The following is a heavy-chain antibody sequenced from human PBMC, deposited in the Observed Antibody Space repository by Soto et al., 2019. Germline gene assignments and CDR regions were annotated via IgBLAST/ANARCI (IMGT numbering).Heavy chain of an antibody. CDR1: GFTFSSYG. V-gene: IGHV3-30*18. D-gene: IGHD6-19*01. J-gene: IGHJ4*02. Sequence: QLVESGGGVVQPGRSLRLSCAASGFTFSSYGMHWVRQAPGKGLEWVAVISYDGSNKYYADSVKGRFTISRDNSKNTLYLQMNSLRAEDTAVYYCAKDRRVVAVAAPFDYWGQGTLVTVSS. CDR2: ISYDGSNK. CDR3: AKDRRVVAVAAPFDY.